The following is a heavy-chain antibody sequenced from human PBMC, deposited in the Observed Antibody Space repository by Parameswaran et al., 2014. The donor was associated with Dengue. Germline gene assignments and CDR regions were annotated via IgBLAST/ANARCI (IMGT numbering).Heavy chain of an antibody. J-gene: IGHJ4*02. CDR3: ARATTVVTPPDY. Sequence: SWVRQAPGQGLEWMGWISTYNDNTNYAQKLQGRVTMTTDTSTSTAYMELRSLRSDDTAVYYCARATTVVTPPDYWGQGTLVTVSS. CDR2: ISTYNDNT. D-gene: IGHD4-23*01. V-gene: IGHV1-18*01.